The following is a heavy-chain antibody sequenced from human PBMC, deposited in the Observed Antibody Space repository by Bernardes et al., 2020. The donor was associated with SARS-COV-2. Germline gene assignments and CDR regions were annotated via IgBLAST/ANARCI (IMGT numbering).Heavy chain of an antibody. Sequence: SETLSLTCTVSGGSISSGSYYWSWIRQPAGKGLEWIGRIYTSGSTNYNPSLKSRVTISVDTSKNQFSLKLSSVTAADTAVYYCATGFVFPLAGSSWYPRYFQHWGQGTLVTVSS. D-gene: IGHD6-13*01. J-gene: IGHJ1*01. CDR2: IYTSGST. CDR1: GGSISSGSYY. CDR3: ATGFVFPLAGSSWYPRYFQH. V-gene: IGHV4-61*02.